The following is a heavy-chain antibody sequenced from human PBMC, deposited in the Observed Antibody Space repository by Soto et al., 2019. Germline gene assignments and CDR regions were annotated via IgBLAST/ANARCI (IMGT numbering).Heavy chain of an antibody. Sequence: GASVKVSCKASGYTFTSYAMHWVRQAPGQRLEWMGWINAGNGNTKYSQKFQGRVTITRDTSASTAYMELSSLRSEDTAVYYCARALIWLRAFDIWGQGTMVNVSS. V-gene: IGHV1-3*01. CDR1: GYTFTSYA. D-gene: IGHD5-18*01. CDR2: INAGNGNT. J-gene: IGHJ3*02. CDR3: ARALIWLRAFDI.